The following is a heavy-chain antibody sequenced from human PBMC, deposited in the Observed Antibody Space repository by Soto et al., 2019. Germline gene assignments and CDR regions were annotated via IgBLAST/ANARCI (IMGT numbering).Heavy chain of an antibody. Sequence: EVKLVESGGALVQPGGSLRLSCVDSGFAFSTSWMNWVRQAPGKGLEWVANMKQDGSEIYYVDSVKGRFTISRDNTRNSLYLQMNSLRDEDTAVYYCASGRDYGANFDYWGQGTLVTVSS. CDR3: ASGRDYGANFDY. D-gene: IGHD4-17*01. V-gene: IGHV3-7*01. CDR2: MKQDGSEI. J-gene: IGHJ4*02. CDR1: GFAFSTSW.